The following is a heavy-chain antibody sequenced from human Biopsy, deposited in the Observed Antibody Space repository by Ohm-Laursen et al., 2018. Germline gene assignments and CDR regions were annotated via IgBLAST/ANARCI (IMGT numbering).Heavy chain of an antibody. V-gene: IGHV3-21*01. D-gene: IGHD2-8*01. CDR1: GFTFSNAW. Sequence: SLRLSCAAPGFTFSNAWMNWVRQAPGKGLEWISSISASGNHIYYTDSVKGRFTVSRDNGKNSVYLQMNSLRVEDTAVYYCARDGEAKYCKHGVCPSDFWGQGTLVTVSS. CDR2: ISASGNHI. CDR3: ARDGEAKYCKHGVCPSDF. J-gene: IGHJ4*02.